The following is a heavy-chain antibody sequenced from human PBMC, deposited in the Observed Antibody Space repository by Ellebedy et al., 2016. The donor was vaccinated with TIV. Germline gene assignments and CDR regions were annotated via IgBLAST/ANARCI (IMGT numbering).Heavy chain of an antibody. J-gene: IGHJ4*02. CDR3: ARAGQCGGDCYPH. D-gene: IGHD2-21*02. Sequence: AASVKVSCKASGGSLSIYPFAWVRQAPGQGLEWMGRIIPLLDLANYAQKLEERVTITADRSTGTVYMELRSLRSYDSAVYYCARAGQCGGDCYPHWGQGTLVTVSS. CDR2: IIPLLDLA. V-gene: IGHV1-69*04. CDR1: GGSLSIYP.